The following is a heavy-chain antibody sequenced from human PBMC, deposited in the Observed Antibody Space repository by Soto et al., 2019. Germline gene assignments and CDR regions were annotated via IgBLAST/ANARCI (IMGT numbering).Heavy chain of an antibody. CDR2: IYYSGST. D-gene: IGHD2-21*01. CDR1: GGSISSYY. V-gene: IGHV4-59*01. Sequence: SVTLSLTCTVSGGSISSYYWSWIRQPPGKGLEWIAHIYYSGSTNYNPSLQSRVTIPVDTTKNQFSLKLSSVTPVDPAVYYCASGDRIVLAGDSYYGMDARGQRAPVTVS. CDR3: ASGDRIVLAGDSYYGMDA. J-gene: IGHJ6*02.